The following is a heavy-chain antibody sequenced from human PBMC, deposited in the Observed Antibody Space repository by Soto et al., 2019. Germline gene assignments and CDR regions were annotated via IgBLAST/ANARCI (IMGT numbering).Heavy chain of an antibody. D-gene: IGHD4-17*01. CDR1: GFTFSSYG. Sequence: QVQLVESGGGVVQPGRSLRLSCAASGFTFSSYGMHWVRQAPGKGLEWVAVIWYDGSNKYYADSVKGRFTISRDNSKNTLYLQMNSLRAEDTAVYYCARDFRLYETVTTHLGYWGQGTLVTVSS. CDR3: ARDFRLYETVTTHLGY. J-gene: IGHJ4*02. V-gene: IGHV3-33*01. CDR2: IWYDGSNK.